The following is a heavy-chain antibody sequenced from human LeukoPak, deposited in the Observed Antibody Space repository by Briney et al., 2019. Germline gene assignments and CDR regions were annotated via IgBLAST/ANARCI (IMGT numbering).Heavy chain of an antibody. V-gene: IGHV4-59*01. D-gene: IGHD4-23*01. CDR1: GGSISSYY. CDR2: IYYSGST. Sequence: SETLSLTCTVSGGSISSYYWSWIRQPPGKGLEWIGYIYYSGSTNYNPSLKSRVTISVDTSKNQFSLKLSSVTAADTAVYYCARTGGTNYCYYYMDVWGKGTTVTVSS. CDR3: ARTGGTNYCYYYMDV. J-gene: IGHJ6*03.